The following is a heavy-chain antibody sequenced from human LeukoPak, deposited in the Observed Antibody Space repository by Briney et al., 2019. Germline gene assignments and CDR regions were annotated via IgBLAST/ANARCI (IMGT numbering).Heavy chain of an antibody. CDR2: IYYSGST. V-gene: IGHV4-39*01. Sequence: SETLSLTCTVSGGSISSSSYYWGWIRQPPGKGLEWIGSIYYSGSTYYNPSLKSRVTISVDTSKNQFSLKLSSVTAADTAVYYCATRNPMVRGVVTNNWFDPWGQGTLVTVSS. CDR1: GGSISSSSYY. J-gene: IGHJ5*02. CDR3: ATRNPMVRGVVTNNWFDP. D-gene: IGHD3-10*01.